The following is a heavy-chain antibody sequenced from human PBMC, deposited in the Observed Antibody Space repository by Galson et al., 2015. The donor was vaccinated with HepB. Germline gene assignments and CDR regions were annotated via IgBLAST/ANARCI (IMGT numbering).Heavy chain of an antibody. V-gene: IGHV5-51*01. CDR2: IYPGDSDT. CDR1: GYSFTSYW. D-gene: IGHD5-18*01. J-gene: IGHJ4*02. CDR3: AKFSGYSFRANQLDY. Sequence: QSGAEVKKPGESLKISCKGSGYSFTSYWIGWVRQMPGKGLEWMGIIYPGDSDTRYSPSFQGQVTISADKSISTAYLQWSSLKASDTAMYYCAKFSGYSFRANQLDYWGQGTLVTVSS.